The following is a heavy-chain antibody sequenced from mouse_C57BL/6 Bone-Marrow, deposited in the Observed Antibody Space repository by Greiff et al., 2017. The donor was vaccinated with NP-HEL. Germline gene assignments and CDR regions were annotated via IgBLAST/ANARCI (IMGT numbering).Heavy chain of an antibody. CDR1: GYAFTNYL. J-gene: IGHJ2*01. Sequence: VKLQESGAELVRPGTSVKVSCKASGYAFTNYLIEWVKQRPGQGLEWIGVINPGSGGTNYNEKFKGKATLTADKSSSTAYMQLSSLTSEDSAVYFCAREGDGYSHFDYWGQGTTLTVSS. V-gene: IGHV1-54*01. CDR2: INPGSGGT. CDR3: AREGDGYSHFDY. D-gene: IGHD2-3*01.